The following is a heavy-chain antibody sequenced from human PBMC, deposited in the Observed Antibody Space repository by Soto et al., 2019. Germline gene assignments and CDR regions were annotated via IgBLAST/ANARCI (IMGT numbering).Heavy chain of an antibody. Sequence: EVQLQESGGGLVQPGGSLRLSCAASGITIRNYPMSWVCQAPGKGLDWVSGISGSGDRTYYADSAKGRFTISKDFSKNSLSLQLDSLRVEDTAVYFCVKDDGGNPSTEPHWGQGTLVTVSS. CDR2: ISGSGDRT. D-gene: IGHD2-15*01. V-gene: IGHV3-23*01. J-gene: IGHJ4*02. CDR1: GITIRNYP. CDR3: VKDDGGNPSTEPH.